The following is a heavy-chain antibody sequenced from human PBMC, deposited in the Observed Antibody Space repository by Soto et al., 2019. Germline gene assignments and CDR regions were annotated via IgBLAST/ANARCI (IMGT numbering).Heavy chain of an antibody. Sequence: QVQLVQSGAEVKKPGSSVKVSCKASGGTFSSYAISWVRQAPGQGLEWMGGIIPIFGTANYAQKFQGRVTITADESTSTAYMELSSLRSEDTAVYYCARDPSFTIFGVVIPEYNWFDPWGQGTLVTVSS. J-gene: IGHJ5*02. V-gene: IGHV1-69*01. CDR1: GGTFSSYA. D-gene: IGHD3-3*01. CDR3: ARDPSFTIFGVVIPEYNWFDP. CDR2: IIPIFGTA.